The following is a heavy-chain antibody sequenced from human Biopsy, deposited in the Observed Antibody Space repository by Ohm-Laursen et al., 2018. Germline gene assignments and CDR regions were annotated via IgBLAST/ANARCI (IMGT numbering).Heavy chain of an antibody. J-gene: IGHJ6*02. V-gene: IGHV4-59*07. Sequence: SDTLSLTCTVSGGSISSYYWNWIRQPPGKGLEWIGYIYYSGSTNYNPSLKSRVTISVDTSKNQFSLRLNSVTAADTAVYYCARATNSTGWPYYYFYGMDVWGQGTTVTVS. CDR1: GGSISSYY. D-gene: IGHD2/OR15-2a*01. CDR3: ARATNSTGWPYYYFYGMDV. CDR2: IYYSGST.